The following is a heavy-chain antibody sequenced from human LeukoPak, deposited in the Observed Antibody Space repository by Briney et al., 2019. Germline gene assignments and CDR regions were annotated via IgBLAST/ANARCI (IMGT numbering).Heavy chain of an antibody. CDR2: INHSGST. V-gene: IGHV4-34*01. J-gene: IGHJ4*02. D-gene: IGHD6-19*01. CDR3: ASSKAVAGTPFDS. Sequence: SETLSLTCAVYGGSFSGYYWSWIRQPPGKGLEWIGEINHSGSTNYNPSLKSRVTISVDTSKNQFSLKLSSVTAADTAVYYCASSKAVAGTPFDSWGQGTLVTVSS. CDR1: GGSFSGYY.